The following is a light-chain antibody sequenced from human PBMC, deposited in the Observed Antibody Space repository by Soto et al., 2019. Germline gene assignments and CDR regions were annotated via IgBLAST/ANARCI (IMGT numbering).Light chain of an antibody. CDR3: QVWDSSSDHRVV. CDR2: DDG. V-gene: IGLV3-21*02. CDR1: NIAIKS. Sequence: YELTQAPSVSVAPGQTARITCGGNNIAIKSVHWYQQKPGQAPVLVVYDDGDRRSGIPERFSGSNSGNTATLTVTRVEAGDEADYHCQVWDSSSDHRVVFGGGTKLTVL. J-gene: IGLJ2*01.